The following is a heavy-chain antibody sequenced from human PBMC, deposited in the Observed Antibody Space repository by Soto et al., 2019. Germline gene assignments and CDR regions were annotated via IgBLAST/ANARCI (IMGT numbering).Heavy chain of an antibody. CDR1: GFTFSSFG. CDR3: AKDVGPVVPDATQIDGLVEH. V-gene: IGHV3-30*18. J-gene: IGHJ1*01. D-gene: IGHD2-2*01. CDR2: ISYDGNHK. Sequence: QVQLVESGGGVVQPGKSLRLSCAASGFTFSSFGLHWVRQAPGKGLEWVAVISYDGNHKHYSDSVKGRFTISRDNSKNMLYLQMNSLRPDETSLYYCAKDVGPVVPDATQIDGLVEHWGHGTLVTVSA.